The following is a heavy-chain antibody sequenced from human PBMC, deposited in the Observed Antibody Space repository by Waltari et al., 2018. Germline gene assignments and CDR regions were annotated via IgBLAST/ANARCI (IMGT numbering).Heavy chain of an antibody. CDR2: GYAPGDA. Sequence: EVEVVESGGGFIQPGGSLRLDCAVSGLLVSENDVIWVRQTPGKGLEWVSIGYAPGDAHYANDVKGRFTSSRDISTNTVFLHMSGLRDEDTAVYYCALNTVTVPFPYWGRGTLVTVSS. D-gene: IGHD4-17*01. CDR3: ALNTVTVPFPY. V-gene: IGHV3-53*01. J-gene: IGHJ4*02. CDR1: GLLVSEND.